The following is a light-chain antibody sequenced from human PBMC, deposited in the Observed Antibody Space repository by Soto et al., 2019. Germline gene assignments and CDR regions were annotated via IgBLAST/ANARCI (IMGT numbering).Light chain of an antibody. Sequence: EMVMTQSPATLSVSPGERATLSCRASQSVSSSLAWYQHKPGQAPRLLMYGASTRATGVPARFSGSGSGTEFTLTISSLQSKDFAVYYCQQYSNWPRTFGQGTTVEIK. CDR1: QSVSSS. CDR2: GAS. CDR3: QQYSNWPRT. J-gene: IGKJ1*01. V-gene: IGKV3-15*01.